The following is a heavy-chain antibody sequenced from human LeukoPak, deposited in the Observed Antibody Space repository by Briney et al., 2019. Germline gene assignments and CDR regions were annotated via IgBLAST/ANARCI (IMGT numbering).Heavy chain of an antibody. CDR2: INAGNGNT. J-gene: IGHJ4*02. CDR3: ARDDNWNYVDY. Sequence: ASVKVSCKASGYTFISYAMHWVRQAPGQRLEWMGWINAGNGNTKYSQKFQGRVTITRDTSASTAYMELSSLRSEDTAVYYCARDDNWNYVDYWGQGTLVTVSS. D-gene: IGHD1-20*01. V-gene: IGHV1-3*01. CDR1: GYTFISYA.